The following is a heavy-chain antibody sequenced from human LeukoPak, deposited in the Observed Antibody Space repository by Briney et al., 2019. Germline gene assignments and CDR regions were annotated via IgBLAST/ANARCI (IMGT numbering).Heavy chain of an antibody. J-gene: IGHJ6*02. CDR2: IYYSGST. Sequence: PSETLSPTRTVAGGSISSGDCYWSWIRQPPGKGLGWIGYIYYSGSTYYNPSLKSRVTISVDTSKNQFSLKLSSVTAADTAVYYCARGVLLWFGGLDVWGQGTTVTVSS. D-gene: IGHD3-10*01. CDR3: ARGVLLWFGGLDV. CDR1: GGSISSGDCY. V-gene: IGHV4-30-4*01.